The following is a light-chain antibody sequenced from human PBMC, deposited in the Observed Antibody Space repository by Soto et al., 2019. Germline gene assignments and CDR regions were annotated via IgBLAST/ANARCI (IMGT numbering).Light chain of an antibody. Sequence: DIELTQSPSTLSASVGDRVTITCRASHTINYWLAWYQQKPGKVPKLLIYDASTLESGVPSRFSGSGSETEFTLTISSLQPDDFATYYCHSGTFGQGTKV. CDR1: HTINYW. J-gene: IGKJ1*01. V-gene: IGKV1-5*01. CDR2: DAS. CDR3: HSGT.